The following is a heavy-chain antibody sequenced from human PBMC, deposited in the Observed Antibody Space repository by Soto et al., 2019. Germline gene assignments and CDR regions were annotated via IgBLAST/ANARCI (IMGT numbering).Heavy chain of an antibody. CDR2: ISYDGSKK. J-gene: IGHJ6*02. D-gene: IGHD3-10*01. CDR3: AKTWFGEDNYGMDV. V-gene: IGHV3-30*18. CDR1: GFTFSSYD. Sequence: GSLRLSCAASGFTFSSYDMHWVRQAPGKGLEWVAVISYDGSKKYFADSVKGRFTISRDNPRSTLFLDMNSLRGEDTAIYYCAKTWFGEDNYGMDVWGQGTTVTVSS.